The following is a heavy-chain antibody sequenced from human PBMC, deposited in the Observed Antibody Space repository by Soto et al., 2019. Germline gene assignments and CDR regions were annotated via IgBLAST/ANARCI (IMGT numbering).Heavy chain of an antibody. V-gene: IGHV1-69*01. CDR3: ARVGRRYCSGGSCYYFDY. D-gene: IGHD2-15*01. CDR1: GGTFSSYA. CDR2: IIPIFGTA. J-gene: IGHJ4*02. Sequence: QVQLVQSGAEVKKPGSSVKVSCKASGGTFSSYAISWVRQAPGQGLEWMGGIIPIFGTANYAQKFQGRVTITADESTSPAYMELSSLRSEDTAVYYCARVGRRYCSGGSCYYFDYWGQGTLFTVSS.